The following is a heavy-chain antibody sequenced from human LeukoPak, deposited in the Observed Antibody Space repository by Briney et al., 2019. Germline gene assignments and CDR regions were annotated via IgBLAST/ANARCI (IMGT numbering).Heavy chain of an antibody. CDR2: FDPEDGET. D-gene: IGHD2-21*02. CDR1: GYTLTELS. V-gene: IGHV1-24*01. Sequence: GASVKVSCKVSGYTLTELSMHWVRQAPGKGLEWMGGFDPEDGETIYAQKFQGRVTMTEDTSTDTAYMELSSLRSVDTAVYYCATWEHIVVVTAIRYAFDIWGQGTMVTVSS. J-gene: IGHJ3*02. CDR3: ATWEHIVVVTAIRYAFDI.